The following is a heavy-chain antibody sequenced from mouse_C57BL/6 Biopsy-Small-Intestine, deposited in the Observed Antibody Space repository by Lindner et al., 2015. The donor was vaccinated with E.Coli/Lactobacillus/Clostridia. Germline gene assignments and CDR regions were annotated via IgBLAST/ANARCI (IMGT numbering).Heavy chain of an antibody. V-gene: IGHV1-82*01. CDR2: IYPGDGDT. J-gene: IGHJ4*01. CDR1: GYAFSSSW. D-gene: IGHD1-1*01. CDR3: ARETTAVAPMDY. Sequence: VQLQESGPELVKPGASVKISCKASGYAFSSSWMNWVKQRPGKGLEWIGRIYPGDGDTNYNGKFKDKATLTTDKSSSTAYMQLSSLTSEDSAVYFCARETTAVAPMDYWGQGTSVTVSS.